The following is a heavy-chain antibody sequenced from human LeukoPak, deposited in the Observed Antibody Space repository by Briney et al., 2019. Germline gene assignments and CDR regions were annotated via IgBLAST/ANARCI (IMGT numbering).Heavy chain of an antibody. V-gene: IGHV3-23*01. CDR1: GFTLSSYA. Sequence: GGSLRLSCAASGFTLSSYAMSWVRQAPGKGLEWVSDISGSGGSTYYADSVKGRFTISRDNSKNTLYLQMNSLRAEDTAVYYCAKPGAYGSGSYTENWGQGTLVTVSS. CDR3: AKPGAYGSGSYTEN. CDR2: ISGSGGST. J-gene: IGHJ4*02. D-gene: IGHD3-10*01.